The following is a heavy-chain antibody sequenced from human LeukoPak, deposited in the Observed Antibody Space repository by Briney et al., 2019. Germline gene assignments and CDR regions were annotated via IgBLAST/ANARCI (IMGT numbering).Heavy chain of an antibody. CDR2: ITSSSSFV. CDR1: GFIFNDYE. V-gene: IGHV3-21*01. J-gene: IGHJ3*02. Sequence: GGSLRLSCVASGFIFNDYEMNWVRQAPGKGLEWVSSITSSSSFVNYADSVKGRFTISRDNAKNSLYLQMNSLRAEDTAVYYCARQYIGAYDIWGQGTMVTVSS. D-gene: IGHD5-12*01. CDR3: ARQYIGAYDI.